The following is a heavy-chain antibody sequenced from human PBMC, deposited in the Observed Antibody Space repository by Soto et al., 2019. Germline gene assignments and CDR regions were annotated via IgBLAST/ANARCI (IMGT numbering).Heavy chain of an antibody. CDR1: GFSFSSFW. CDR3: VRGYSDYTDYFDY. J-gene: IGHJ4*02. V-gene: IGHV3-7*03. CDR2: IKQDGSEK. Sequence: EVQLVESGGGLVQPGGSLRLSCAASGFSFSSFWMIWVRQAPEKGLEWVAIIKQDGSEKHYVDSVKGRFTVSRDNAEKSLYLQMDSLRPDDTAVYYCVRGYSDYTDYFDYWGQGALVTASS. D-gene: IGHD5-12*01.